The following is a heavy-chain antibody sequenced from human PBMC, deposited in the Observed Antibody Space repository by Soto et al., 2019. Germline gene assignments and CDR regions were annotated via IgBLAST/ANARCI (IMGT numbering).Heavy chain of an antibody. D-gene: IGHD1-1*01. CDR3: ARDNDRPQLGGNYYYILDV. V-gene: IGHV1-69*12. CDR2: IMPIFRTP. CDR1: GGTFRNSA. J-gene: IGHJ6*02. Sequence: QVQLEQSGAEVKKPGSSVKVSCKASGGTFRNSAISWVRQAPGQGLEWMGGIMPIFRTPDYAQKFQGRVTIAADESTSTAYMELSVLRSDDTAVYYCARDNDRPQLGGNYYYILDVWGHGTTVTVS.